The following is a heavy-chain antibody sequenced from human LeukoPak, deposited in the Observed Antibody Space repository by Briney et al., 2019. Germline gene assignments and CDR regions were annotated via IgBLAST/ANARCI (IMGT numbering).Heavy chain of an antibody. Sequence: ASVKVSCKASGGTFSSYAISWVRQAPGQGLEWMGWINPNSGGTNYAQKFQGRVTMTRDTSISTAYMELSRLRSDDTAVYYCARGSPGGYSFDYWGQGTLVTVSS. CDR3: ARGSPGGYSFDY. D-gene: IGHD3-10*01. J-gene: IGHJ4*02. CDR1: GGTFSSYA. CDR2: INPNSGGT. V-gene: IGHV1-2*02.